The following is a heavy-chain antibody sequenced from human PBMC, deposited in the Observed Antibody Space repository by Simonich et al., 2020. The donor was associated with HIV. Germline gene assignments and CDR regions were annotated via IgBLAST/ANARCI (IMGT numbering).Heavy chain of an antibody. CDR1: GFTFSSYW. Sequence: EVQLVESGGALVQPGGSLRLSCAASGFTFSSYWMTWVRQAPGKGHEGVANKKQDGSGKYYVDPVKGRFTISRDNAKNSLYLQMNSLRAEDTAVYYCARGWDGSSSSLDDYWGQGTLVTVSS. J-gene: IGHJ4*02. CDR3: ARGWDGSSSSLDDY. V-gene: IGHV3-7*02. D-gene: IGHD3-3*01. CDR2: KKQDGSGK.